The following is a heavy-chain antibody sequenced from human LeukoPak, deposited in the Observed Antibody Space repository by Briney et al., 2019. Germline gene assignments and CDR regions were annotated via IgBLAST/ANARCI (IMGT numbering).Heavy chain of an antibody. CDR3: AREVGYCSGANCYSYFDS. J-gene: IGHJ4*02. V-gene: IGHV3-7*01. Sequence: GGSLRLSCAASGFTFSHFWMSWVRQAPGKGLEWVAYIKKTGSETYYVDSVKGRFTITRDNTRNSLFLQMYSLRAEDTAVYFCAREVGYCSGANCYSYFDSWGQGTLVTVSS. D-gene: IGHD2-15*01. CDR1: GFTFSHFW. CDR2: IKKTGSET.